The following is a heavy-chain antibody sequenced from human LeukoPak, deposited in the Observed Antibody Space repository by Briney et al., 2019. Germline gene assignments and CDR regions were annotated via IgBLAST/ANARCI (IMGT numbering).Heavy chain of an antibody. J-gene: IGHJ4*02. D-gene: IGHD2-2*01. V-gene: IGHV1-18*04. CDR1: GYTFTSYG. CDR2: INAYNGNT. CDR3: ARDPCSSTSCPFDY. Sequence: ASVKVSCKASGYTFTSYGISWVRQAPGQGLEWMGWINAYNGNTNYAQKLQGRSTMTTDTSTSTAYMELRSLRSDDTAVYYCARDPCSSTSCPFDYWGQGTLVTVSS.